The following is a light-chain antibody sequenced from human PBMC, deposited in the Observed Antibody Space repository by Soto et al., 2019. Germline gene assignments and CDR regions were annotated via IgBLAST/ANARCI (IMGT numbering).Light chain of an antibody. Sequence: QSALTQPPSASGSPGQSVTISCTGTSSDVGGYNYVSWYQQHPGKAPKHMIYEVSKRPSGVPDRFSGSKSGNTASLTVSGLQAEDEADYYCSSYAGSNLWVFGGGTKLTVL. CDR2: EVS. CDR3: SSYAGSNLWV. J-gene: IGLJ3*02. V-gene: IGLV2-8*01. CDR1: SSDVGGYNY.